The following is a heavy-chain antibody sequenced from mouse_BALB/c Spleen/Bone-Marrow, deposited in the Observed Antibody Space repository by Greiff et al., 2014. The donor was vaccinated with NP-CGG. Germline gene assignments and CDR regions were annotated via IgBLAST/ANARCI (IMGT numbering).Heavy chain of an antibody. Sequence: EVQLVESGGDLVKPGGSLKLSCAASGFTFSDFYMFWFRQTPEKRLEWVATISDGGTYTYYPDSVKGRFTIYRDNAKNNLYLQMSSLKSEDTAMYYCARSGERYGAMDYWGQGTSVTVSS. J-gene: IGHJ4*01. V-gene: IGHV5-4*02. D-gene: IGHD1-1*02. CDR3: ARSGERYGAMDY. CDR2: ISDGGTYT. CDR1: GFTFSDFY.